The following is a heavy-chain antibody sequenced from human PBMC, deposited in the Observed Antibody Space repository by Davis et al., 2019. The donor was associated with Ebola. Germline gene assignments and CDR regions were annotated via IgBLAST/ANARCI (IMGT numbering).Heavy chain of an antibody. Sequence: GESLKISCAASGFTFSGSAMHWVRQASGKGLEWVGRIRSKANSYATAYAASVKGRFTISRDDSKTTLFLQMNSLKTDDTAVYYCGLYSGSSNWFDPWGQGTLVTVSS. CDR1: GFTFSGSA. D-gene: IGHD1-26*01. CDR2: IRSKANSYAT. V-gene: IGHV3-73*01. J-gene: IGHJ5*02. CDR3: GLYSGSSNWFDP.